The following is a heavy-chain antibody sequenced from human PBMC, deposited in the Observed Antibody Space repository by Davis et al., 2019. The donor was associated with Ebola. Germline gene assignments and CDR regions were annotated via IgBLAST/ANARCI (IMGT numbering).Heavy chain of an antibody. CDR2: ISSSGSTI. V-gene: IGHV3-11*01. CDR1: GFTFSDYY. J-gene: IGHJ4*02. CDR3: ARYEFDWLLWALDH. D-gene: IGHD3-9*01. Sequence: GESLKISCAASGFTFSDYYMSWIRQAPGKGLEWVSYISSSGSTIYYADSVKGRFTISRDNAKNSLYLQMNSLRAEDTAVYYCARYEFDWLLWALDHWGQGTLVTVSS.